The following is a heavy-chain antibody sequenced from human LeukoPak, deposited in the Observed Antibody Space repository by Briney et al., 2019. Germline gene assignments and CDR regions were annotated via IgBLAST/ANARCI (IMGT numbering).Heavy chain of an antibody. V-gene: IGHV4-59*12. Sequence: SETLSLTCTVSGGSISSYYWSWIRQPPGKGLEWIGYIYYSGSTNYNPSLKSRVTMSVDTSKNQFSLKLSSVTAADTAVYYCAREIRYFDWLSPDYFDYWGQGTLVTVSS. CDR2: IYYSGST. CDR1: GGSISSYY. D-gene: IGHD3-9*01. CDR3: AREIRYFDWLSPDYFDY. J-gene: IGHJ4*02.